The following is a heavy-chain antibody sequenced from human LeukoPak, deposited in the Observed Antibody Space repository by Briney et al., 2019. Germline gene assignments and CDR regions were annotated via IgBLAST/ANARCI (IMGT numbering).Heavy chain of an antibody. D-gene: IGHD5/OR15-5a*01. J-gene: IGHJ4*02. Sequence: AGGSLRLSCAASGFSFSSYTMNWVRQAPGKGLEWVSYISSGSSTISYADSVKGRFTISRDNAKNSLYLQMNSLRAEDTAVYYCARGRGYSVSQQVAFVCWGQGTLVTVSS. CDR3: ARGRGYSVSQQVAFVC. CDR1: GFSFSSYT. V-gene: IGHV3-48*01. CDR2: ISSGSSTI.